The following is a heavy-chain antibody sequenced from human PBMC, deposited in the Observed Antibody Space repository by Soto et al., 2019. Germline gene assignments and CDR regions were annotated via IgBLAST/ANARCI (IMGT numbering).Heavy chain of an antibody. CDR1: GGTFSSYA. CDR2: IIPIFGTA. V-gene: IGHV1-69*01. Sequence: QVQLVQSAAEVKKPGSSVKVSCKASGGTFSSYAISWVRQAPVQGLEWMGGIIPIFGTANYAQKFQGRVTITADESTSTAYMELSSLRSEDTAVYYCARDTHPIYDSSGPWAFDIWGQGTMVTVSS. J-gene: IGHJ3*02. CDR3: ARDTHPIYDSSGPWAFDI. D-gene: IGHD3-22*01.